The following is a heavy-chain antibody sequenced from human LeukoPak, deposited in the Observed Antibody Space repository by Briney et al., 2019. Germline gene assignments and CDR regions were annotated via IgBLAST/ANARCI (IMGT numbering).Heavy chain of an antibody. J-gene: IGHJ5*02. CDR2: IYTSGST. Sequence: PSENLSLTCTVSGGSISSYYWSWIRQPAGKGLEWIGRIYTSGSTNYNPSLKSRVTMSVDTSKNQFSLKLSSVTAADTAVYYCARDVPAYDFWSGQSTPYWFDPWGQGTLVTVSS. CDR3: ARDVPAYDFWSGQSTPYWFDP. V-gene: IGHV4-4*07. D-gene: IGHD3-3*01. CDR1: GGSISSYY.